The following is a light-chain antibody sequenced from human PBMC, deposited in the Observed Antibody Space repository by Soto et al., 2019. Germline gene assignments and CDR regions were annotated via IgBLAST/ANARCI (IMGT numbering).Light chain of an antibody. V-gene: IGKV3-20*01. Sequence: EIVLTQSPGTLSLSPGERATLSCRASQSVSSSYLAWYQQKFVQAPRLLIYDASSRATGVPDRFSGSGSGTDFTLTISRLEPEDFAVYYCLQYGSSPRTFGQGTTVEFK. CDR3: LQYGSSPRT. CDR2: DAS. J-gene: IGKJ1*01. CDR1: QSVSSSY.